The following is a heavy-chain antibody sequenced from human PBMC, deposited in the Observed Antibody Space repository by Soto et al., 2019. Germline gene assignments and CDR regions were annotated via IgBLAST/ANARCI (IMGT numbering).Heavy chain of an antibody. CDR2: TYYRSKWYS. V-gene: IGHV6-1*01. Sequence: PSQTLSLTYAISGESVSSNTIAWNWVRQSPSRGREWLGRTYYRSKWYSHYAVSVRSRIMINSDTSKNQFSLQLKSVTPEDTAVYFCVRVGVAAGSGYYYYHAMDVWGQGPTVTVSS. D-gene: IGHD3-10*01. J-gene: IGHJ6*02. CDR3: VRVGVAAGSGYYYYHAMDV. CDR1: GESVSSNTIA.